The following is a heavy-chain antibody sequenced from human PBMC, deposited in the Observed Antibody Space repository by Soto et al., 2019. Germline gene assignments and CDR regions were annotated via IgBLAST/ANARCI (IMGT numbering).Heavy chain of an antibody. CDR3: AKGIPFSGGSCFDY. V-gene: IGHV3-15*01. J-gene: IGHJ4*02. CDR2: IKSHPSGGTS. D-gene: IGHD2-15*01. CDR1: GLTFTNAW. Sequence: PVGSLRLSCAVSGLTFTNAWMSWVRQAPGKGPEWVGLIKSHPSGGTSDYAAPVKGRFTISRDDSTDTLYLQMNSLKTEDTAVYYCAKGIPFSGGSCFDYWGQGTLVTVSS.